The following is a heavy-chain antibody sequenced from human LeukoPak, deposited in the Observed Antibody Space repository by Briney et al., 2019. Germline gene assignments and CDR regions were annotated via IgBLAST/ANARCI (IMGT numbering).Heavy chain of an antibody. CDR2: IKQDGSEK. CDR3: AKDRQRFGWSIDY. J-gene: IGHJ4*02. V-gene: IGHV3-7*03. CDR1: GFTLTSYW. D-gene: IGHD3-9*01. Sequence: PGGSLTLSCAASGFTLTSYWMSWVRPAPGKGLEWVAKIKQDGSEKNYVDSVKGRFTISRDNAKNSLYLQMNSLRAEDTAVYYCAKDRQRFGWSIDYWGQGTLVTVSS.